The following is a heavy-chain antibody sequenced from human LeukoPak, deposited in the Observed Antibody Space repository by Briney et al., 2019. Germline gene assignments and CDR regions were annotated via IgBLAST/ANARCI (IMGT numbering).Heavy chain of an antibody. J-gene: IGHJ6*02. Sequence: GGSLRFSCAASGFTFSGSARHWVRQASGKGLEWVGRIRSKANSYATAYAASVKGRFTISRDDSKNTAYLQMNSLKTEDTAVYYCTRLRQYYYDSSGPSGMDVWGQGTTVTVSS. CDR2: IRSKANSYAT. CDR3: TRLRQYYYDSSGPSGMDV. D-gene: IGHD3-22*01. CDR1: GFTFSGSA. V-gene: IGHV3-73*01.